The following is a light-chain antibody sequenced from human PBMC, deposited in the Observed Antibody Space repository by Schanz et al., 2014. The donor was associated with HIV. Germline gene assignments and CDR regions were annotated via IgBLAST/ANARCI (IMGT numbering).Light chain of an antibody. CDR3: QQRINWPRT. CDR1: QSVTRNF. V-gene: IGKV3-11*01. J-gene: IGKJ1*01. CDR2: GAS. Sequence: ETVLTQSPGSLSLSPGERVTLSCRASQSVTRNFLAWYQHKPGQAPRLLIYGASTRVTGIPARFSGSGSGTEFTLTISSLEPEDFAVYYCQQRINWPRTFGQGTKVEIK.